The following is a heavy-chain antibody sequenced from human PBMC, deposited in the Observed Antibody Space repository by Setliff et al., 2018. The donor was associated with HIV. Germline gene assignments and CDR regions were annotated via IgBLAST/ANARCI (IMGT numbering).Heavy chain of an antibody. V-gene: IGHV4-4*07. D-gene: IGHD6-19*01. CDR2: IHTSDTT. CDR3: ARGIAVAGMSWYFDL. J-gene: IGHJ2*01. Sequence: PSETLSLTCTVSGGPVSTYYWSWIRQPAGRGLEWIGRIHTSDTTRYNPSLQSRVAMSVDTSKNQFSLKLTSVRAEDTAVYYCARGIAVAGMSWYFDLWGRGTLVTVSS. CDR1: GGPVSTYY.